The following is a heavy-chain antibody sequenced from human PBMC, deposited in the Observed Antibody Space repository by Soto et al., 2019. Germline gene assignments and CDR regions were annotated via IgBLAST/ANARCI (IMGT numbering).Heavy chain of an antibody. Sequence: QVQLVQSGAEVKKPGSSVKVSCKASGGTFSSYTISWVRQAPGQGLAWMGGIIPIFGTANYAQKFQVRFTITADEATSPAYMELSSLRSEETAVYYCARSPVSVPAAAGDYYYYYGMDVWGQGTTVTVSS. CDR1: GGTFSSYT. D-gene: IGHD2-2*01. J-gene: IGHJ6*02. CDR2: IIPIFGTA. V-gene: IGHV1-69*01. CDR3: ARSPVSVPAAAGDYYYYYGMDV.